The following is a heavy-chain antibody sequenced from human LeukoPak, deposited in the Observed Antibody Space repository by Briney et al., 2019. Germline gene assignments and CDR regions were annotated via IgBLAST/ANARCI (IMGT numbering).Heavy chain of an antibody. CDR2: VNPNSGGT. Sequence: ASVKVSCKASGYTFTGYYMHWVRQAPGQGLEWMGWVNPNSGGTNYAQKFQGRVTMTRDTSISTAYMELSRLRSDDTAVYYCARGPDLGHPSGGVDYWGQGTLVTVSS. V-gene: IGHV1-2*02. D-gene: IGHD6-25*01. J-gene: IGHJ4*02. CDR1: GYTFTGYY. CDR3: ARGPDLGHPSGGVDY.